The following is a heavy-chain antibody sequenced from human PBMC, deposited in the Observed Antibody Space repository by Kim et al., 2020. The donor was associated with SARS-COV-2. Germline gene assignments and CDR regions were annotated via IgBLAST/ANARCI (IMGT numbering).Heavy chain of an antibody. CDR1: GFTFSNAW. V-gene: IGHV3-15*01. CDR3: TTGQTIFGVIYFQH. D-gene: IGHD3-3*01. Sequence: GGSLRLSCAASGFTFSNAWMSWVRQAPGKGLEWVGRIKSKTDGGTTDYAAPVKGRFTISRDDSKNTLYLQMNSLKTEDTAVYYCTTGQTIFGVIYFQHWGQGTLVTVSS. CDR2: IKSKTDGGTT. J-gene: IGHJ1*01.